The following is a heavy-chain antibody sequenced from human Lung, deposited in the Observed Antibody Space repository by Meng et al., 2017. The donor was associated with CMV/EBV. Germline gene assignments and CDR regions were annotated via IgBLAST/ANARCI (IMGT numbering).Heavy chain of an antibody. V-gene: IGHV2-5*02. CDR3: ALFTRSWFDP. Sequence: QISLKESGPTVVKPTPTLTLACTFSGFSHSTSEVGVGGIRQPPGKALEWLAVIYWDDDKRDSPSLKSRLTITKDTSKNQVVLTLTNMDPVDTATYYCALFTRSWFDPWGQGTLVTVSS. CDR2: IYWDDDK. J-gene: IGHJ5*02. CDR1: GFSHSTSEVG. D-gene: IGHD2-2*01.